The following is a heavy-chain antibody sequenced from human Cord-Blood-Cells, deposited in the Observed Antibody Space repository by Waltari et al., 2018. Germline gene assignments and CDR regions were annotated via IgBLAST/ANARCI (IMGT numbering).Heavy chain of an antibody. V-gene: IGHV3-53*01. CDR3: ATGPRGYFDY. D-gene: IGHD5-12*01. CDR1: GFPVRRNH. J-gene: IGHJ4*02. CDR2: IYSGGST. Sequence: EVQLVESGGGLIQPGGYLRLSCAAPGFPVRRNHMRWVRQAPGKGLEWVSFIYSGGSTYYADSVKGRFTISRDNSKNPLYLQMNSLRAEDTAVYYCATGPRGYFDYWGQGTLVTVSS.